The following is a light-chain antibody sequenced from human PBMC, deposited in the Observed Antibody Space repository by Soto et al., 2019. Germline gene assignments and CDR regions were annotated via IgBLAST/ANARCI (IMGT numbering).Light chain of an antibody. CDR3: SSYTSSSSYV. CDR1: SSDVGGYNF. V-gene: IGLV2-14*03. J-gene: IGLJ1*01. CDR2: DVS. Sequence: QSALTQPASVSGSPGQSITISCTGTSSDVGGYNFVSWYQHHPGRAPKLMIYDVSNRPSGVSTRFSGSKSGNTASLTISGLQPEDEADYYCSSYTSSSSYVFGTGTKLTVL.